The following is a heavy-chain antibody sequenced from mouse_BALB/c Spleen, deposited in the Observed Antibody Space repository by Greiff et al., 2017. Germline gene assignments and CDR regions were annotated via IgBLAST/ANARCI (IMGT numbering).Heavy chain of an antibody. CDR1: GYAFSSSW. CDR2: IYPGDGDT. J-gene: IGHJ3*01. V-gene: IGHV1-82*01. D-gene: IGHD2-4*01. Sequence: QVQLQQSGPELVKPGASVKISCKASGYAFSSSWMNWVKQRPGQGLEWIGRIYPGDGDTNYNGKFKGKATLTADKSSSTAYMQLSSLTSVDSAVYFCARSEYYDYKFGYWGQGTLVTVSA. CDR3: ARSEYYDYKFGY.